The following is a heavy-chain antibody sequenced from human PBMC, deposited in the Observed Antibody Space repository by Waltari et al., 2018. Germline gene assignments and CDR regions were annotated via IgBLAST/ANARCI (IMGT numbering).Heavy chain of an antibody. V-gene: IGHV4-38-2*02. Sequence: QVQLQESGPGLVKPSETLSLTCAVSGYSISSGYYWGWIRQPPGKGLGWIGSIYHSGSTYYHPSRKSRVTISVDTSKNQFSLKLSSVTAADTAVYYCARDRMIVALRSPLARDNWFDPWGQGTLVTVSS. CDR3: ARDRMIVALRSPLARDNWFDP. J-gene: IGHJ5*02. D-gene: IGHD3-22*01. CDR2: IYHSGST. CDR1: GYSISSGYY.